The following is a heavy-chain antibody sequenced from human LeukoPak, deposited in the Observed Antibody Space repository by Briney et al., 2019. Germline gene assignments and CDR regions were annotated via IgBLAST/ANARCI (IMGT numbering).Heavy chain of an antibody. CDR3: AKDRNYYDSSGYGDY. J-gene: IGHJ4*02. Sequence: GRSLRLSCAASGFTFSSYAMHWVRQAPGKGLEWVSVVSFDGSDKYYVDSVKGRFSISRDNSKNTLYLQMNSLRAEDTAVYYCAKDRNYYDSSGYGDYWGQGTLVTVSS. D-gene: IGHD3-22*01. V-gene: IGHV3-30*04. CDR1: GFTFSSYA. CDR2: VSFDGSDK.